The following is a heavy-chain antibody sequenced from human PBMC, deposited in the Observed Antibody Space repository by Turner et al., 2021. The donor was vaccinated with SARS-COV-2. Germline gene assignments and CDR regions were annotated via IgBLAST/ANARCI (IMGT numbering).Heavy chain of an antibody. CDR1: GFTFSGSA. J-gene: IGHJ6*02. V-gene: IGHV3-73*01. Sequence: EVQLVESGGGLVQPGGSLKLSCAASGFTFSGSAMHWVRQASGKGLEWVGRIRSKANCYATAYAASVKGRFTISRDDSKNTAYLQMNSLKTEDTAVYYCTTPPVAGLVVIDDDYYYGMDVWGQGTTVTVSS. CDR3: TTPPVAGLVVIDDDYYYGMDV. D-gene: IGHD3-22*01. CDR2: IRSKANCYAT.